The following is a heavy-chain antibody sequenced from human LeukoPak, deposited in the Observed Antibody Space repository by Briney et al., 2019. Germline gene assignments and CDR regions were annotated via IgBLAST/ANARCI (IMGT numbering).Heavy chain of an antibody. J-gene: IGHJ4*02. CDR3: ARVGGVLNTGDVFDY. CDR1: GFSFSNYW. V-gene: IGHV3-74*01. Sequence: GGSLRLSCAVSGFSFSNYWMHWGRQAPGKGLVWVSRINSDGSSTNYADSVKGRFTISRDNAKNTLYLQMNSLRAEDTAVYYCARVGGVLNTGDVFDYWGQGTLVTVSS. CDR2: INSDGSST. D-gene: IGHD4-17*01.